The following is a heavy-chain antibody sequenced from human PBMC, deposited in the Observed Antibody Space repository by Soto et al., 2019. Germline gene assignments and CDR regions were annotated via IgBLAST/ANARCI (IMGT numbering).Heavy chain of an antibody. CDR3: AREAPYCSSTSCYVCFEYCYYYYGMDV. Sequence: EVQLVESGGGLVQPGGSLRLSCAASGFTFSSYWMSWVRQAPGKGLEWVANIKQDGSEKYYVDSVKGRFTISRDNAKNSLYLQMNSLRAEDTAVYYCAREAPYCSSTSCYVCFEYCYYYYGMDVWGQGTTVTVSS. CDR1: GFTFSSYW. J-gene: IGHJ6*02. D-gene: IGHD2-2*01. V-gene: IGHV3-7*05. CDR2: IKQDGSEK.